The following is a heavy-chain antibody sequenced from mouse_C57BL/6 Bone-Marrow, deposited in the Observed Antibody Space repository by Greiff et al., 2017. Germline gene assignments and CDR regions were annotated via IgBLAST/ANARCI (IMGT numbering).Heavy chain of an antibody. J-gene: IGHJ1*03. D-gene: IGHD1-2*01. Sequence: QVQLQQSGAELAKPGASVKLSCKASGYTFTSYWMHWVKQRPGQGLEWIGYINPSSGYTKYNQKFKDKATLTADKSSSTAYMQLSSLTYEDSAVXYGARLRRYYGPDWYFDVWGTGTTVTVSA. V-gene: IGHV1-7*01. CDR1: GYTFTSYW. CDR2: INPSSGYT. CDR3: ARLRRYYGPDWYFDV.